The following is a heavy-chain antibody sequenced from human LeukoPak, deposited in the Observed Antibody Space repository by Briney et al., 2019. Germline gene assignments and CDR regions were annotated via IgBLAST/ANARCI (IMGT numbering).Heavy chain of an antibody. CDR2: IYSGGNT. D-gene: IGHD1-1*01. CDR3: ARLVATTGRLYFDY. CDR1: GFTVSSNY. V-gene: IGHV3-53*01. Sequence: GGSLRLSCAASGFTVSSNYMGWVRLAPGKGLEYVSVIYSGGNTYYAGSVKGRFTISRDNSKNTVYLQMNSLRAEDTAVFYCARLVATTGRLYFDYWGQGNLVTVSS. J-gene: IGHJ4*02.